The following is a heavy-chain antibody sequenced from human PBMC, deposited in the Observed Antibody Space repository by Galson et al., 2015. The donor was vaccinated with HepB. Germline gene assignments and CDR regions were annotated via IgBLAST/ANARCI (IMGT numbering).Heavy chain of an antibody. V-gene: IGHV1-46*01. D-gene: IGHD3-10*01. J-gene: IGHJ4*02. CDR2: IIPIFGTA. Sequence: SVKVSCKASGYKFTSYYMHWVRQAPGQGLEWMGGIIPIFGTANYAQKFQGRLTMTRDTSTSTVFMELSSLRSEDTAVYHCARGVLLWDGPDYWGQGTLVTVSS. CDR1: GYKFTSYY. CDR3: ARGVLLWDGPDY.